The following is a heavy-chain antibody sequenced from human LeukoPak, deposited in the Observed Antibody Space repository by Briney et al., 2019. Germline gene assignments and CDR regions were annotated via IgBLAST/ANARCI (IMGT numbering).Heavy chain of an antibody. CDR2: IYYSGST. D-gene: IGHD3-22*01. Sequence: KPSETLSLTCTVSGGSISSYYWSWIRQPPGKGLEWIGYIYYSGSTNYNPSLKSRVTISVDTSKNQFSLKLSSVTAADTAVYYCARGILYYDSSGYAPDPLFDYWGQGTLVTVSS. V-gene: IGHV4-59*01. J-gene: IGHJ4*02. CDR3: ARGILYYDSSGYAPDPLFDY. CDR1: GGSISSYY.